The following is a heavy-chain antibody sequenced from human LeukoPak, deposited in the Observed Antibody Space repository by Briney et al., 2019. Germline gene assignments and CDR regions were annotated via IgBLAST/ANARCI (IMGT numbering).Heavy chain of an antibody. Sequence: PSETLSLTCAVYGGSFSGYYWSWTRQPPGKGLEWIGEINHRGSTNYNPSLKSRATISVDTSKNQFSLKLSSVTAADTAVYYCARVQYYDCWSGYHDAFDIWGQGTMVTVPS. CDR1: GGSFSGYY. J-gene: IGHJ3*02. CDR2: INHRGST. CDR3: ARVQYYDCWSGYHDAFDI. V-gene: IGHV4-34*01. D-gene: IGHD3-3*01.